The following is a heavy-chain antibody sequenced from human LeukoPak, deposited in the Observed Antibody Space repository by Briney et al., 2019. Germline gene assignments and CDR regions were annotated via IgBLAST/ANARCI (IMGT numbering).Heavy chain of an antibody. D-gene: IGHD3-10*01. CDR3: AGSSYGSGSYHFDC. J-gene: IGHJ4*02. V-gene: IGHV4-4*07. CDR1: GGSISSYY. CDR2: IYTSGST. Sequence: SETLSLTCTVSGGSISSYYWSWIRQPAGKGLEWIGRIYTSGSTNYNPSLKSRVTMSVDTSKNQFSLKLSSVTAADTAVYYCAGSSYGSGSYHFDCWGQGTLVTVSS.